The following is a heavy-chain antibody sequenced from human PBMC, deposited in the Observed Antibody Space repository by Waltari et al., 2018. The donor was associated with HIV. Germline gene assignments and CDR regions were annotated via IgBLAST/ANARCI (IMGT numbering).Heavy chain of an antibody. CDR1: GFTFSSYG. CDR3: VKERGPFNGFDI. CDR2: IWSYGYNK. J-gene: IGHJ3*02. V-gene: IGHV3-33*06. D-gene: IGHD3-16*01. Sequence: QVYLMESGGGVVQPGGSLKLSCAASGFTFSSYGMHWVRQAPGKGVECVAVIWSYGYNKFYAGSVRGRFTFSRDNSKYTLSLQMNSLRAEDTALYYCVKERGPFNGFDIWGQGTMVTVSS.